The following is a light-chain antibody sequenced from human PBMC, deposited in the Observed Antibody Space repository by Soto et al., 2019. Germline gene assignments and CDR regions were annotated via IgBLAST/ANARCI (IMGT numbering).Light chain of an antibody. CDR2: DAS. CDR3: QQYNNWPRT. V-gene: IGKV3-15*01. J-gene: IGKJ1*01. Sequence: EVVLTQSPVTLSLSPGERATLSCRASQSVSSNLAWYQQKPGQAPRLLIYDASKRATGIPARFSGSGSGTEFTLTISSLQSEDFAVYYCQQYNNWPRTFGQGTKVDIK. CDR1: QSVSSN.